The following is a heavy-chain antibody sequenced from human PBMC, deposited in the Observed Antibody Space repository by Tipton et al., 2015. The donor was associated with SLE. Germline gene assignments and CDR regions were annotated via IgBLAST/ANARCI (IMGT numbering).Heavy chain of an antibody. CDR1: GFTVSSNY. D-gene: IGHD1/OR15-1a*01. J-gene: IGHJ4*02. V-gene: IGHV3-7*02. Sequence: GSLRLSCAASGFTVSSNYMSWVRQAPGKGLEWVANMKQDGSEKYYVDSVKGRFTISRDNAKNSLYLQMNSLRAGDTAVYYCARGSEHGGRVKFFDYWGQGTLVTVSS. CDR2: MKQDGSEK. CDR3: ARGSEHGGRVKFFDY.